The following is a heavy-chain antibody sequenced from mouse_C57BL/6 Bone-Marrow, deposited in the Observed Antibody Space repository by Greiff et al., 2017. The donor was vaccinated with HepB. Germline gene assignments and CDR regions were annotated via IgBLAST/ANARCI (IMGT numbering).Heavy chain of an antibody. D-gene: IGHD1-1*01. Sequence: EVQGVESGEGLVKPGGSLKLSCAASGFTFSSYAMSWVRQTPEKRLEWVAYISSGGDYIYYADTVKGRFTISRDNARNTLYLQMSSLKSEDTAMYYCTRGHGSSYDYAMDYWGQGTSVTVSS. CDR1: GFTFSSYA. J-gene: IGHJ4*01. CDR2: ISSGGDYI. V-gene: IGHV5-9-1*02. CDR3: TRGHGSSYDYAMDY.